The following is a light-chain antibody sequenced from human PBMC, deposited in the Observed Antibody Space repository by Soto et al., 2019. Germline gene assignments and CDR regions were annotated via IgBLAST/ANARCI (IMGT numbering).Light chain of an antibody. CDR3: ATWDDRLNGVV. Sequence: QSVLTQPPSASGTPGQRVTISCSGGYPNIGSNTVNWYHQLPGTAPKLLIYDNNQRPSGVPDRFSGSTSGTSASLAISGLLSEDEADYYCATWDDRLNGVVFGGGTKLTVL. CDR1: YPNIGSNT. V-gene: IGLV1-44*01. J-gene: IGLJ2*01. CDR2: DNN.